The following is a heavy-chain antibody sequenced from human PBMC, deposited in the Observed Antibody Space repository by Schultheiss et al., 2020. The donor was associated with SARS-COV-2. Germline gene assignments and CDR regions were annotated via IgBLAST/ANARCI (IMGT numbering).Heavy chain of an antibody. CDR3: ARSNLAIPDY. J-gene: IGHJ4*02. D-gene: IGHD2-21*01. CDR1: GGSISSSSYY. V-gene: IGHV4-31*03. CDR2: IYYSGST. Sequence: LRLSCTVSGGSISSSSYYWGWIRQPPGKGLEWIGYIYYSGSTYYNPSLKSRVTISVDTSKNQFSLKLSSVTAADTAVYYCARSNLAIPDYWGQGTLVTVSS.